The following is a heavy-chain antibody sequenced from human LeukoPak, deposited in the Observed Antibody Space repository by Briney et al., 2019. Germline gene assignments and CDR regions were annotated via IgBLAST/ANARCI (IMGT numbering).Heavy chain of an antibody. CDR3: VRDDDRPDNGLDY. J-gene: IGHJ4*02. CDR1: GFTFRSYA. Sequence: PGGSLRLSCAVSGFTFRSYAMNWVRQAPGKGLEWVSGISGSGDTTYYADSVKGRFTISRDNSKNTLFLQMNSLRAEDTAVYYCVRDDDRPDNGLDYWGQGTLVTVSS. CDR2: ISGSGDTT. V-gene: IGHV3-23*01. D-gene: IGHD3-22*01.